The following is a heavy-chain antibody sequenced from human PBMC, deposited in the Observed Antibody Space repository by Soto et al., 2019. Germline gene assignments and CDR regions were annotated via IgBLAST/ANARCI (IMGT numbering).Heavy chain of an antibody. Sequence: ASETLSLTCTVSGDSINSRDYYWGWIRQSPGKGLEWIGSIYSSGSPYYNPSLNSRVSISVDTSKNQFSLNLTSVTAEDTAVYYCARESLGYSYGYVHWFNPWGQGTLVTVSS. D-gene: IGHD5-18*01. V-gene: IGHV4-39*02. CDR1: GDSINSRDYY. CDR2: IYSSGSP. CDR3: ARESLGYSYGYVHWFNP. J-gene: IGHJ5*02.